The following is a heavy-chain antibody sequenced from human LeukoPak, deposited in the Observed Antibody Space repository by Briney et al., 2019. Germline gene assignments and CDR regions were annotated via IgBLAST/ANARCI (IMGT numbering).Heavy chain of an antibody. V-gene: IGHV1-2*06. Sequence: GASVKVSRKASGYTFTGHYMHWVRQAPGQGLEWMGRINPNSGGTNYAQKFQGRVTMTRDTSISTAYMELSRLRSDNTAVYYCARGIYYFDYWGQGTLVTVSS. J-gene: IGHJ4*02. CDR1: GYTFTGHY. CDR3: ARGIYYFDY. D-gene: IGHD3-3*01. CDR2: INPNSGGT.